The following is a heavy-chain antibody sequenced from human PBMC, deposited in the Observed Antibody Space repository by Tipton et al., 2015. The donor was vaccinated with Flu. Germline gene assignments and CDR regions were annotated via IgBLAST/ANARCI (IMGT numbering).Heavy chain of an antibody. CDR2: IRHDESDK. V-gene: IGHV3-30*02. Sequence: QVQLVQSGGGVVQPGGSLRLSCAASGFMFSGYGMHWVRQAPGKGLEWVAFIRHDESDKYYADSVKGRFTISRDNSKNALYLAINSLRTEDTAVYYCAKDGWDTSGWYPFDYWGQGTLVTVSS. CDR1: GFMFSGYG. J-gene: IGHJ4*02. CDR3: AKDGWDTSGWYPFDY. D-gene: IGHD6-19*01.